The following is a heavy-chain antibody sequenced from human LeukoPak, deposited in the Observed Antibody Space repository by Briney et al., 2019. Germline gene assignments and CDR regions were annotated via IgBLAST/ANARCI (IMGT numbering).Heavy chain of an antibody. J-gene: IGHJ4*02. CDR3: AAQGGSGDLRY. CDR2: IKRIIDGGIT. V-gene: IGHV3-15*01. Sequence: GGSLRLSCAASGFTFSNTWMNCVRPAPGRGREWVGRIKRIIDGGITDYATPVKGRFTVSRDDSINTLYLQISSLKTEDTAVYYCAAQGGSGDLRYWGQGTLVTVSS. CDR1: GFTFSNTW. D-gene: IGHD4-17*01.